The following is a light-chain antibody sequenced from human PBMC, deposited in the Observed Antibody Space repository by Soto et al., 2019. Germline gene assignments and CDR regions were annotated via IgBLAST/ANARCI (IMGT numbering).Light chain of an antibody. CDR2: AIS. CDR1: QDSRSY. J-gene: IGKJ4*01. V-gene: IGKV1-9*01. CDR3: QHLKSYPLI. Sequence: DIQLTQSPSFLSASVGARVTITCRASQDSRSYLAWYQQKPGKAPKLLISAISTLQSEVPSRFSGSGPGTASTLTISSLQPEDFATYCGQHLKSYPLIFGGGTKVEIK.